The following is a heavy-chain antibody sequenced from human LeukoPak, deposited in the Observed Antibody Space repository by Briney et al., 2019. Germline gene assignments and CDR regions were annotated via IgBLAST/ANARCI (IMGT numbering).Heavy chain of an antibody. CDR1: GGSISSYY. J-gene: IGHJ4*02. V-gene: IGHV4-4*07. D-gene: IGHD2-15*01. Sequence: SETLSLTCTVSGGSISSYYWSWIRQPAGKGLEWIGRIYTSGSTNYNPSLKSRVTMSVGTSKNQFSLKLSSVTAADTAVYYCARGRCSGGSCYGIDYWGQGTLVTVSS. CDR3: ARGRCSGGSCYGIDY. CDR2: IYTSGST.